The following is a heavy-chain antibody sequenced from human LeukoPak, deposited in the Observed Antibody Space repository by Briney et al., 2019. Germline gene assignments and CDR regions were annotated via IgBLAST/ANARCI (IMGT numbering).Heavy chain of an antibody. D-gene: IGHD3-3*01. CDR2: IYHSGST. CDR3: ARDFWGAYSPRLGYYHGMDV. J-gene: IGHJ6*02. CDR1: GGSISSGGYS. V-gene: IGHV4-30-2*01. Sequence: SETLSLTWAVSGGSISSGGYSWSWIRQPPGNGLEAIGYIYHSGSTYYNPSLKSRVTISVDRSKNQFSLKVSSVTAADTAVYYCARDFWGAYSPRLGYYHGMDVWGQGTTVTVSS.